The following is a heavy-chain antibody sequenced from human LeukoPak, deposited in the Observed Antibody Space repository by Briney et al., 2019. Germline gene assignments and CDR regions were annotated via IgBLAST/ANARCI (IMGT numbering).Heavy chain of an antibody. Sequence: ASVKVSCKASGYTFTSYGISWVRQAPGQGLEWMGWTSAYNGNTNYAQKLQGRVTMTTDTSTSTAYMELRSLRSDDTAVYYCARFLGWDCSSTSCYTGRDNWFDPWGQGTLVTVSS. CDR2: TSAYNGNT. J-gene: IGHJ5*02. V-gene: IGHV1-18*01. CDR3: ARFLGWDCSSTSCYTGRDNWFDP. CDR1: GYTFTSYG. D-gene: IGHD2-2*02.